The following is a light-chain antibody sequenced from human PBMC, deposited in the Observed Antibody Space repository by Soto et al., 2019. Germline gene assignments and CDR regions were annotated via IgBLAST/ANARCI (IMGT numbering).Light chain of an antibody. Sequence: QSVLTQPHSASGTPGQRVTISCSGSSSNIGTSSVHWFQQLPGTAPKLLISTTNQRPSGVPERFSGSKSGTSASLAISGLQSEDEADYYCAAWDDSLNGHVFGTVTTLTVL. CDR2: TTN. V-gene: IGLV1-44*01. CDR3: AAWDDSLNGHV. CDR1: SSNIGTSS. J-gene: IGLJ1*01.